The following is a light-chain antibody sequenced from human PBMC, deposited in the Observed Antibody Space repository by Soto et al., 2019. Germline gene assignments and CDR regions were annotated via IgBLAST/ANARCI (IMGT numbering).Light chain of an antibody. CDR3: CSYAGKNTLV. CDR2: EVT. J-gene: IGLJ3*02. CDR1: SSDVGTYNL. V-gene: IGLV2-23*02. Sequence: SALTQPASVSGSPGQSITISCTGTSSDVGTYNLVSWYQQHPGKAPKLMIYEVTKRPSGVSNRFSGSKSGNTASLTISGLQAEDEADYHCCSYAGKNTLVFGGGTKLTVL.